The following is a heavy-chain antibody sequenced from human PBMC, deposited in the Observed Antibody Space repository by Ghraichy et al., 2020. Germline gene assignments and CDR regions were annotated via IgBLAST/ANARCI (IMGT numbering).Heavy chain of an antibody. CDR3: ASGDLWSGYRFDY. V-gene: IGHV3-23*01. CDR2: ISDDGDTT. D-gene: IGHD3-3*01. Sequence: GGSLRLSCAASRFTFSNYAMSWVRQAPGTGLEWVSSISDDGDTTSYADSVKGRFTVSRDKSKNTLYLQMNSLRVEDTAVYYCASGDLWSGYRFDYWGQGTLVTVSS. CDR1: RFTFSNYA. J-gene: IGHJ4*02.